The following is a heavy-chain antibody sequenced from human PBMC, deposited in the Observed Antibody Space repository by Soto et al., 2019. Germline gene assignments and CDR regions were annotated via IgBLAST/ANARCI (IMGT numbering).Heavy chain of an antibody. D-gene: IGHD1-20*01. CDR3: ARRYGYSFDY. Sequence: QVQLQESGPGLVKPSETLSLTCTVSGGSISSYYWSWIRQPPGKGLEWIGYIYYSGSTNYNPSLMSRVTIAVDTSKNLFSLKLSSVTAADTAVYACARRYGYSFDYWGQGTLVTVSS. J-gene: IGHJ4*02. CDR2: IYYSGST. CDR1: GGSISSYY. V-gene: IGHV4-59*08.